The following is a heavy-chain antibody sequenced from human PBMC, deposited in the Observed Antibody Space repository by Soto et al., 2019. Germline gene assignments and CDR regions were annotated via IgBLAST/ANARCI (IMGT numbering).Heavy chain of an antibody. CDR1: GFTFSSYW. J-gene: IGHJ4*02. CDR2: INGDGGTT. Sequence: EVQLVESGGGLVQPGGSLRLSCAASGFTFSSYWMHWVRQAPGKGLVWVSRINGDGGTTNYADSVKGRFTISRDNAKNTLFLQMNSLRVDDAAVYYCARVGRSSWHWGQGTLVTVSS. CDR3: ARVGRSSWH. V-gene: IGHV3-74*01. D-gene: IGHD6-6*01.